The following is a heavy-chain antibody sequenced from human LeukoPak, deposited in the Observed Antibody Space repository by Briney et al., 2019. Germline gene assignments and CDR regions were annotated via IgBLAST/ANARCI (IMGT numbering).Heavy chain of an antibody. Sequence: ASVKVSCKASGYTFTGYYAHWGPQAPGQGLEWLGWLNPNSGGTNYAQKFGGRVTMTRDMSISTVYMELTRVRCDDSGVYYCARGPTLFIAAAEAYFDRGRQGSLVTVPP. CDR3: ARGPTLFIAAAEAYFDR. CDR1: GYTFTGYY. J-gene: IGHJ5*02. D-gene: IGHD6-13*01. CDR2: LNPNSGGT. V-gene: IGHV1-2*02.